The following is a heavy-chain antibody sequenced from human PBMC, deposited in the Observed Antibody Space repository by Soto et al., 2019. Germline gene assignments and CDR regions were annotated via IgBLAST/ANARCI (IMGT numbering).Heavy chain of an antibody. CDR1: GGSISSSSYY. Sequence: SETLSLTCTVSGGSISSSSYYWGWIRQPPGKGLEWIGSIYYSGSTYYNPSLKSRVTISVDTSKNQFSLKLSSVTAADTAVYYCARRSYDFWSGYYTFVGYDYYYYYGMDVWGQATKVT. CDR2: IYYSGST. J-gene: IGHJ6*02. CDR3: ARRSYDFWSGYYTFVGYDYYYYYGMDV. D-gene: IGHD3-3*01. V-gene: IGHV4-39*01.